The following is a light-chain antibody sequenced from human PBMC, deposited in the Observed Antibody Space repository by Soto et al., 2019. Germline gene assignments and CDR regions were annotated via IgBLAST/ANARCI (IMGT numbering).Light chain of an antibody. J-gene: IGLJ1*01. CDR3: FSLAGSPYV. V-gene: IGLV2-11*01. Sequence: QSVLTQSRSVSGSPGQSVTISCTGTSSDVGGCNCVSWYQQYPGKAPKLIIYDVSQRPSGVPDRFSGSKSGNTASLTISGLQAEDEADYYCFSLAGSPYVFGTGTKLTVL. CDR1: SSDVGGCNC. CDR2: DVS.